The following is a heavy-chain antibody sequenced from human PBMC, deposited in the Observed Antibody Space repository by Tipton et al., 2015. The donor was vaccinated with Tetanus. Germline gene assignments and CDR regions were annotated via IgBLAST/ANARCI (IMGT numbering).Heavy chain of an antibody. V-gene: IGHV3-53*01. J-gene: IGHJ4*02. Sequence: QLVQSGGGLIQPGGALRLSCAAFGFTVTSTYMAWVRQTPGKGLEWASSIYSGTTTYYRDSVMGRFTISRDSSKNSFHLQLNNLRDEDTAIYFCARAPFDFSDYFDLWGQGAPVTVSS. CDR3: ARAPFDFSDYFDL. CDR1: GFTVTSTY. D-gene: IGHD6-19*01. CDR2: IYSGTTT.